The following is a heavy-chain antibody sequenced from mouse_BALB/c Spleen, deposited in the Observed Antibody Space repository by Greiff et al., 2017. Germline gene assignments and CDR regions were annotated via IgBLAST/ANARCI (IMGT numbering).Heavy chain of an antibody. CDR3: TRDGGVLLRSYWYFDV. V-gene: IGHV5-6-4*01. D-gene: IGHD1-1*01. CDR1: GFTFSSYT. Sequence: EVMLVESGGGLVKPGGSLKLSCAASGFTFSSYTMSWVRQTPEKRLEWVATISSGGSYTYYPDSVKGRFTISRDNAKNTLYLQMSMLKSEDTAMYYCTRDGGVLLRSYWYFDVWGAGTTVTVSS. J-gene: IGHJ1*01. CDR2: ISSGGSYT.